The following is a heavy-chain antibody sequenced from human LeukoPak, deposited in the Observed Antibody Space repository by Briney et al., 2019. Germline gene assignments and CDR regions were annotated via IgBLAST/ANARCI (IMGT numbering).Heavy chain of an antibody. D-gene: IGHD2-8*01. J-gene: IGHJ6*03. CDR1: GGTFSSYA. CDR3: ARDGWNGYYYMDV. CDR2: IIPIFGTA. V-gene: IGHV1-69*05. Sequence: GSSVKVSCKAFGGTFSSYAISWVRQAPGQGLEWMGGIIPIFGTANYAQKFQGRVTITTAESTSTAYMELSSLRSEDTAVYYCARDGWNGYYYMDVWGKGTTVTISS.